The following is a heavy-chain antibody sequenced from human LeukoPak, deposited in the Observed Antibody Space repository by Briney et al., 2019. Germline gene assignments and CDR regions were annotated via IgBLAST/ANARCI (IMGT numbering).Heavy chain of an antibody. CDR1: GFTFSSYW. CDR2: IKQDGSEK. Sequence: GGSLRLSCAASGFTFSSYWMSWVRQAPGKGLEWVANIKQDGSEKYYVDSVKGRFTISRDNAKNSLYLQMNSLRAEDTALYYCAKDTAGYYHDAFDIWGQGTMVTVSS. CDR3: AKDTAGYYHDAFDI. V-gene: IGHV3-7*03. J-gene: IGHJ3*02. D-gene: IGHD3-22*01.